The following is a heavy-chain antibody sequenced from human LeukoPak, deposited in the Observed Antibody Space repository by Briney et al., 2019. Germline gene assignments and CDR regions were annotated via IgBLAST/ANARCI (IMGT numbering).Heavy chain of an antibody. J-gene: IGHJ4*02. D-gene: IGHD3-10*01. Sequence: GESLKISCKGSGYSFTSYWIGWVRQMPGKGLEWMGIIYPGDSDTRYSPSFQGQVTISADKSISTAYLQWSSLKASDTAMYYRARHYYGSGSYVAIDYWGQGTLVTVSS. CDR2: IYPGDSDT. CDR3: ARHYYGSGSYVAIDY. V-gene: IGHV5-51*01. CDR1: GYSFTSYW.